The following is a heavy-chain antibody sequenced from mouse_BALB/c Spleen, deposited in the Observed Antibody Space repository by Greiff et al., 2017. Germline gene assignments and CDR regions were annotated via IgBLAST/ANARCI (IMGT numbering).Heavy chain of an antibody. V-gene: IGHV3-2*02. CDR3: ARNYGNYDWYFDV. CDR2: ISYSGST. Sequence: EVKLVESGPGLVKPSQSLSLTCTVTGYSITSDYAWNWIRQFPGNKLEWMGYISYSGSTSYNPSLKSRISITRDTSKNQFFLQLNSVTTEDTATYYCARNYGNYDWYFDVWGAGTTVTVSS. D-gene: IGHD2-1*01. J-gene: IGHJ1*01. CDR1: GYSITSDYA.